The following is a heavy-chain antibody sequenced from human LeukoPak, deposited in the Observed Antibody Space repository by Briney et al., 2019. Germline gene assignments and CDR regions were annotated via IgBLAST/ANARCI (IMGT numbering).Heavy chain of an antibody. CDR2: ISSSGSTI. J-gene: IGHJ4*02. V-gene: IGHV3-48*03. Sequence: QAGGSLRLSCAASGFTFSSYEMNWVRQAPGKGLEWVSYISSSGSTIYYADSVKGRFTISRDNAKNSLSFQMSSLRAEDTAVYYCARFSGYSYGGWFDYWGQGTLVTVSS. CDR3: ARFSGYSYGGWFDY. CDR1: GFTFSSYE. D-gene: IGHD5-18*01.